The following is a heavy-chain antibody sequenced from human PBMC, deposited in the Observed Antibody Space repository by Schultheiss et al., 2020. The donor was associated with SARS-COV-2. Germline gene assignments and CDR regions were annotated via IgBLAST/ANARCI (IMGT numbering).Heavy chain of an antibody. CDR1: GGSISSGGYY. J-gene: IGHJ4*02. Sequence: SETLSLTCTVSGGSISSGGYYWSWIRQHPGKGLEWIGYIYYSGSTYYNPSLKSRVTISVDTSKNQFSLKLSSVTAADTAVYYCARRRVTTDGFDYWGQGTLVTVSS. CDR2: IYYSGST. V-gene: IGHV4-31*03. CDR3: ARRRVTTDGFDY. D-gene: IGHD4-11*01.